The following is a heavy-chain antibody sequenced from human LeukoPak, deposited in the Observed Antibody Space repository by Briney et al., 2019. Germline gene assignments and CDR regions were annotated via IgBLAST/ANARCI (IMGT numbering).Heavy chain of an antibody. CDR1: GGSFSGYY. CDR3: ARGPKVVLTERDWFDP. CDR2: INHSGST. D-gene: IGHD7-27*01. J-gene: IGHJ5*02. Sequence: SETLSLTCAVYGGSFSGYYWSWIRQPPGKGLEWIGEINHSGSTNYNPSLKSRVTISVDTSKNQSSLKLSSVTAADTAVYYCARGPKVVLTERDWFDPWGQGTPVTVSS. V-gene: IGHV4-34*01.